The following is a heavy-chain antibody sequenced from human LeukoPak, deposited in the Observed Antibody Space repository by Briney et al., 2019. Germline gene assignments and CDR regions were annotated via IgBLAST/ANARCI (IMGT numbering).Heavy chain of an antibody. V-gene: IGHV1-46*01. CDR1: GYTFASYY. D-gene: IGHD3-22*01. J-gene: IGHJ4*02. CDR3: ARNYDSSGYYYGH. CDR2: INPSGGST. Sequence: APVKVSCKASGYTFASYYMHWVRQAPGQGLEWMGIINPSGGSTSYAQKFQGRVTMTRDMSTSTVYMELSSLRSEDTAVYYCARNYDSSGYYYGHWGQGTLVTVSS.